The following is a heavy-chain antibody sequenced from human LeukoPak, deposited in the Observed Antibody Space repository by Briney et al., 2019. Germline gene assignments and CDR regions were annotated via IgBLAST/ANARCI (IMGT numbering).Heavy chain of an antibody. Sequence: GASVKVSCKASGYTFTGYYLHWVRQAPGQGLEWMGWINPNSGGTNYAQKFQGRVTITRDTSISTAYMELSRLRSDDTAVYYCARRSYYDINTFDPWGQGTLVTVSS. CDR3: ARRSYYDINTFDP. D-gene: IGHD3-22*01. J-gene: IGHJ5*02. CDR1: GYTFTGYY. V-gene: IGHV1-2*02. CDR2: INPNSGGT.